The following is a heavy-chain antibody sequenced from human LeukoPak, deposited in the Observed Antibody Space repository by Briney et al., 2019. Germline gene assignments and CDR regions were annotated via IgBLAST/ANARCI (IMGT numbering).Heavy chain of an antibody. V-gene: IGHV3-15*01. Sequence: PGGSLRLSCAASGFTVSEDYMDWVRQAPGEGLEWVGRIKTKIGGGTTDYAAPVKGRFTISRDDSKNTLYLQMNSLKTEDTAVYYCTTDCQHWGQGTLVTVSS. CDR1: GFTVSEDY. J-gene: IGHJ1*01. CDR2: IKTKIGGGTT. CDR3: TTDCQH.